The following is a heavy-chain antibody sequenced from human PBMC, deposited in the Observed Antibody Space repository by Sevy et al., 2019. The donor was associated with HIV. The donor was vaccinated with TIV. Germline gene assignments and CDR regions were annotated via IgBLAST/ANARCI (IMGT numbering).Heavy chain of an antibody. CDR3: ARGTGYDFWSGYYENCFDP. Sequence: ASVKVSCKASGYTFTGYYMHWVRQAPGQGLEWMGWINPNSGGTNYAQKFQGWVTMTRDTSISTAYMELSRLRSDDTAVYYCARGTGYDFWSGYYENCFDPWGQGTLVTVSS. CDR1: GYTFTGYY. D-gene: IGHD3-3*01. V-gene: IGHV1-2*04. J-gene: IGHJ5*02. CDR2: INPNSGGT.